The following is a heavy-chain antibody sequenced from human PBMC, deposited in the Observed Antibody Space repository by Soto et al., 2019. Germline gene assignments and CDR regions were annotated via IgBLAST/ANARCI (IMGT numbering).Heavy chain of an antibody. V-gene: IGHV3-23*01. J-gene: IGHJ4*02. D-gene: IGHD3-10*01. CDR1: GFTFSSYA. Sequence: GGSLRLSCSASGFTFSSYAMSWVRQAPGKGLEWVSAISGSGGSTYYADSVKGRFTISRDNSKNTLYLQMNSLRAEDTAVYYCAKGGWFGESSFDYWGQGTLVTVSS. CDR2: ISGSGGST. CDR3: AKGGWFGESSFDY.